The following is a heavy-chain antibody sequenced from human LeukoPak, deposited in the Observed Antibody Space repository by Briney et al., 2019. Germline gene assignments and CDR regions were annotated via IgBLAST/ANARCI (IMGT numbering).Heavy chain of an antibody. Sequence: GGSLRLSCGASGFTVSSNYMSWVRQAPGKGLEGVSVIYSGGSTYYADSVKGRFTISRDNSKNTLYLQMNSLRAEDAAVYYCARDPGPYGELSSAFDYWGQGTLVTVSS. CDR2: IYSGGST. CDR3: ARDPGPYGELSSAFDY. CDR1: GFTVSSNY. V-gene: IGHV3-53*01. J-gene: IGHJ4*02. D-gene: IGHD4-17*01.